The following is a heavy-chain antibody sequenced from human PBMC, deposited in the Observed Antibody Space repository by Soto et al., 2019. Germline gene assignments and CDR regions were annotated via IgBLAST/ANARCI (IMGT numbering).Heavy chain of an antibody. J-gene: IGHJ6*02. CDR1: GFTFSSYG. D-gene: IGHD2-15*01. CDR3: AKDLGYCSGGSCWDFYYYYGMDV. V-gene: IGHV3-33*06. CDR2: IWYDGSNK. Sequence: PGGSLRLSCAASGFTFSSYGMHWVRQAPGKGLEWVAVIWYDGSNKYYADSVKGRFTISRDNSKNTLYLQMNSLRAEDTAVYYCAKDLGYCSGGSCWDFYYYYGMDVWGQGTTVTVSS.